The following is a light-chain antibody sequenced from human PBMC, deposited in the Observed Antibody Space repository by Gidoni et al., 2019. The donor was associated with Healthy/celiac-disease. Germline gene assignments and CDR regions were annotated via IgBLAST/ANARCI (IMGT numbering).Light chain of an antibody. CDR2: KAS. Sequence: DIQMTQSPSTLSASVGDRVTITCRASQSISSWLAWYQQKPGKAPKLLLYKASSLESGVPSRFSGSGSGPEFTLTISSLQPDDFATYYCQQYNSYPFTFGPGTKVDIK. J-gene: IGKJ3*01. CDR1: QSISSW. V-gene: IGKV1-5*03. CDR3: QQYNSYPFT.